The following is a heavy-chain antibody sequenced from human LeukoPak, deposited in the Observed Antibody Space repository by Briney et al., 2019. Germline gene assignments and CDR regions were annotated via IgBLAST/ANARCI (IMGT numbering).Heavy chain of an antibody. D-gene: IGHD3-10*01. CDR1: GYTFTSYG. V-gene: IGHV1-18*01. Sequence: ASVKVSCKASGYTFTSYGISWVRQAPGQGLEWMGWISAYNGNTNYAQKLQGRVTMTTDTSTSTAYMELRSLRSDDTAVYYCAREGITMVRGGRSYYYYYMDVWGKGTTVTVSS. CDR3: AREGITMVRGGRSYYYYYMDV. J-gene: IGHJ6*03. CDR2: ISAYNGNT.